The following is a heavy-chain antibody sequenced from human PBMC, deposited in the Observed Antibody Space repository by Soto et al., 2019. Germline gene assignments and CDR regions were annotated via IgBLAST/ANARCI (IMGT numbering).Heavy chain of an antibody. CDR1: GFTVSSNY. CDR3: ILGLGGFPNPFDY. Sequence: GGSLRLSCAASGFTVSSNYMSWVRQAPGKGLEWVSVIYSGGSTYYADSVKGRFTISRDNSKNTLYLQMNSLRAEDTAVYYCILGLGGFPNPFDYWGQGTLVTVSS. V-gene: IGHV3-66*01. CDR2: IYSGGST. D-gene: IGHD2-15*01. J-gene: IGHJ4*02.